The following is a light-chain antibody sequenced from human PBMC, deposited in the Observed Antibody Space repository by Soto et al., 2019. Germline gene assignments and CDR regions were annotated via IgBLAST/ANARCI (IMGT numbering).Light chain of an antibody. Sequence: DIQMPQSPSSLSAFVGDRVTITCRASQGVGNDLGWYQQKPGKAPKRLIYLTSTLVSGVPTSFSGSGSGTEFTLTISSLQPEDFASYYCLQYNGYPRTFGKGTKVEV. CDR1: QGVGND. J-gene: IGKJ1*01. V-gene: IGKV1-17*01. CDR2: LTS. CDR3: LQYNGYPRT.